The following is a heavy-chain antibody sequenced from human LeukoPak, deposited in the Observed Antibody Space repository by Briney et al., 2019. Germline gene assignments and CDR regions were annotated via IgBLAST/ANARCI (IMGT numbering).Heavy chain of an antibody. CDR3: AREKPALTYYYDSSGYYYFDY. CDR1: GFTFSSYS. V-gene: IGHV3-21*01. CDR2: XXXXXSYI. D-gene: IGHD3-22*01. Sequence: GGSLRLSCAASGFTFSSYSMNWVRQAPGKGLEXXXXXXXXXSYIYYVDSVKGRFTISRDNAKNSLYLQMNSLRAEDTAVYYCAREKPALTYYYDSSGYYYFDYWGQGTLVTVSS. J-gene: IGHJ4*02.